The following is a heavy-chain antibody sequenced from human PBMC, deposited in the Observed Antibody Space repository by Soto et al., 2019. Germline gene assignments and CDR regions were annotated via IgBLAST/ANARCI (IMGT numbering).Heavy chain of an antibody. V-gene: IGHV3-23*01. Sequence: GGSLRLSCAASGFIFNSYAMSWVRQAPGKGLEWVSSISGSGGSTFYADSVKGRFTISRDNSKNTLYLQMNSLRAEDTAVYYCAKSAASSSGRNQYYVDYWGQGTLVTVSS. CDR1: GFIFNSYA. CDR2: ISGSGGST. J-gene: IGHJ4*02. D-gene: IGHD2-15*01. CDR3: AKSAASSSGRNQYYVDY.